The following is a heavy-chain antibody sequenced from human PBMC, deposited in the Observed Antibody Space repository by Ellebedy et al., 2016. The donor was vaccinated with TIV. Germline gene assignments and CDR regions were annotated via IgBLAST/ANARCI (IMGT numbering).Heavy chain of an antibody. CDR2: MNGDGNER. V-gene: IGHV3-7*01. Sequence: GESLKISCAVSGFTFSTSWMSWVRQAPGQGLEWVANMNGDGNERYYVDSVEGRFTISRDNTRNSLYLQMKSLRADDTAVYYCTKDGSGTMNFWGQGTLVTVSS. CDR1: GFTFSTSW. D-gene: IGHD1-1*01. CDR3: TKDGSGTMNF. J-gene: IGHJ4*02.